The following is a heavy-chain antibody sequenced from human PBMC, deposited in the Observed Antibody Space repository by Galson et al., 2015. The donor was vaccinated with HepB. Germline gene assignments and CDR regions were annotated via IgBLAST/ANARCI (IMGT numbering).Heavy chain of an antibody. CDR3: ARGHDYSVYNWFDP. CDR2: IYRSGST. Sequence: ETLSLTCTVSGGSISRYYWTWIRQPAGTGLEWIGRIYRSGSTNYNPSLKSRVTMSVDMSKNQISLKLSSVTAADTAVYYCARGHDYSVYNWFDPWGQGTLVTVSS. V-gene: IGHV4-4*07. J-gene: IGHJ5*02. D-gene: IGHD4-11*01. CDR1: GGSISRYY.